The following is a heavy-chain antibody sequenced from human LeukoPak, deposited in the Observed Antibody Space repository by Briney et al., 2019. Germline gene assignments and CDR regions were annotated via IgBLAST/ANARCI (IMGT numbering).Heavy chain of an antibody. CDR3: ARAEPSYIVVVVAATRGGYMDV. J-gene: IGHJ6*02. CDR2: INHSGST. CDR1: GGSFSGYY. Sequence: SETLFLTCAVYGGSFSGYYWSWIRQPPGKGLEWIGEINHSGSTNYNPSLKSRVTMSVDTSKNQFSLKLSSVTAADTAVYYCARAEPSYIVVVVAATRGGYMDVWDQGTTVTVSS. D-gene: IGHD2-15*01. V-gene: IGHV4-34*01.